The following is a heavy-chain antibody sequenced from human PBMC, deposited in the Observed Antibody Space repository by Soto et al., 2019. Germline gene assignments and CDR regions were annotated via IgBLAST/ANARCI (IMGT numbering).Heavy chain of an antibody. CDR1: GFTFSTYS. Sequence: QPGGSLRLSCAASGFTFSTYSIAWVRQTSGRGLEWVSTISGSGGTTYYADSVKGRFTVSRANSRNTLYLQMNSLRAEDTAIYYCAKYAGLSPGVRFNFDHWGQGVLGTVSS. CDR2: ISGSGGTT. V-gene: IGHV3-23*01. J-gene: IGHJ4*02. D-gene: IGHD7-27*01. CDR3: AKYAGLSPGVRFNFDH.